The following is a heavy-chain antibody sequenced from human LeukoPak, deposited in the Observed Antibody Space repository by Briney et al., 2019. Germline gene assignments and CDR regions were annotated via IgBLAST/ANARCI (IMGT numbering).Heavy chain of an antibody. CDR1: GFTFSNAW. Sequence: GGSLRLSCAASGFTFSNAWMSWVRQAPGKGLEWVGRIKSKTDGGTTDYAAPVKGRFTISRDDSKNTLYLQMDSLKTEDTAVYYCTTDLSQWTEDYFDYWGQGTLVTVSS. V-gene: IGHV3-15*01. J-gene: IGHJ4*02. CDR3: TTDLSQWTEDYFDY. CDR2: IKSKTDGGTT. D-gene: IGHD6-19*01.